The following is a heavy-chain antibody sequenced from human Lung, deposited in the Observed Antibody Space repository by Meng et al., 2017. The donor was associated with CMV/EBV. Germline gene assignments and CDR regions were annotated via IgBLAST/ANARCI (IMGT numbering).Heavy chain of an antibody. D-gene: IGHD3-22*01. V-gene: IGHV3-73*01. CDR1: GFTLSGSA. CDR2: IRSKANIYAT. CDR3: TSLTMIDAFDI. Sequence: GGSXRLXCAASGFTLSGSAMHWVRQASGKGLEWVGRIRSKANIYATAYTASVRGRFTVSRDDSKNTAYLQMNSLKTEDTAVYYCTSLTMIDAFDIWGQGTMVTVSS. J-gene: IGHJ3*02.